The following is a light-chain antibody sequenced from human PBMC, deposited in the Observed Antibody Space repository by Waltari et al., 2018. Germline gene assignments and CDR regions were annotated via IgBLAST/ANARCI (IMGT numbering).Light chain of an antibody. CDR2: TNN. Sequence: QSVLTQTPSVSATPGQRVTISCSGSSSNIGINIVNWYQQLPGTAPKLLIHTNNQRPSGVPDRFSGSKSGTSASLAISGLQSEDEAEYYCAAWDDSLDGPVCGGGTKLTVL. J-gene: IGLJ3*02. CDR3: AAWDDSLDGPV. CDR1: SSNIGINI. V-gene: IGLV1-44*01.